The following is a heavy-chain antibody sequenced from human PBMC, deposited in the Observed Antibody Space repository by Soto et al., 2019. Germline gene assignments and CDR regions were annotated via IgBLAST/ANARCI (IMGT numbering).Heavy chain of an antibody. V-gene: IGHV3-23*01. Sequence: SLRLSCAASGFTFSSYAMSWVRQAPGKGLEWVSAISGSGGSTYYADSVKGRFTISRDNSKNTLYLQMNSLRAEDTAVYYCAKDHGPLGIVATTPYYYYGMDVWGQGTTVTVSS. J-gene: IGHJ6*02. D-gene: IGHD5-12*01. CDR3: AKDHGPLGIVATTPYYYYGMDV. CDR2: ISGSGGST. CDR1: GFTFSSYA.